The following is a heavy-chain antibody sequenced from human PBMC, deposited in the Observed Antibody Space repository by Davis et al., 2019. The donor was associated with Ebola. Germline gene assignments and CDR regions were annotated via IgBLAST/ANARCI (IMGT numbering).Heavy chain of an antibody. J-gene: IGHJ6*02. D-gene: IGHD4-17*01. V-gene: IGHV1-3*01. Sequence: ASVKVSCKASGYTFTSYAMHWVRQAPGQRLEWMGWINAGNGNTKYSQKFQGRVTITRDTSASTAYMELSSLRSEDTAVYYCAKVKVATVTTWDYYYYGMDVWGQGTTVTVSS. CDR3: AKVKVATVTTWDYYYYGMDV. CDR1: GYTFTSYA. CDR2: INAGNGNT.